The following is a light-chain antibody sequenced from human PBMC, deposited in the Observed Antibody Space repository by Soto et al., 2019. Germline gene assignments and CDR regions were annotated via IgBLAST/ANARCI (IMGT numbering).Light chain of an antibody. Sequence: DIQLTQSPSTLSASVGDRVTITCRASQSINSWLAWYQQKPGKDPKLLVYKASSLESGVPSRFSGSGSGTEFTLTISSLQPDDFATYYCQQYEAYPLTFGGGTKVEI. CDR3: QQYEAYPLT. V-gene: IGKV1-5*03. CDR2: KAS. J-gene: IGKJ4*01. CDR1: QSINSW.